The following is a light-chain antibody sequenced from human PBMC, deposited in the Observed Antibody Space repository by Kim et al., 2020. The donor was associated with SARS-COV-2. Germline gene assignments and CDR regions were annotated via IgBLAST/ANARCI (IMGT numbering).Light chain of an antibody. CDR3: SSYTSSSTLV. Sequence: QSALTQPASVSGSPGQSITISCTGTSSDVGGYNSVSWYQQRPGKAPKLMIYDVSNRPSGVSIRFSGSKSGNTASLTISGLQAEDEADYYCSSYTSSSTLVFGGGTKVTVL. CDR1: SSDVGGYNS. J-gene: IGLJ3*02. V-gene: IGLV2-14*03. CDR2: DVS.